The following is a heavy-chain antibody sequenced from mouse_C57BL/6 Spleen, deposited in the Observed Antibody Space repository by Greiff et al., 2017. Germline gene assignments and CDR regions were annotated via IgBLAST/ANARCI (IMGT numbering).Heavy chain of an antibody. J-gene: IGHJ3*01. V-gene: IGHV1-59*01. CDR3: AEEGSPFAW. CDR2: IDPSDSYT. D-gene: IGHD6-1*01. Sequence: QVQLQQPGAELVRPGTSVKLSCKASGYTFTSYWMHWVKQRPGQGLEWIGVIDPSDSYTNYNQKFKGKATLTVDTSSSTAYMRRSSRTSEDSAVDYGAEEGSPFAWWGQGTLVTVSA. CDR1: GYTFTSYW.